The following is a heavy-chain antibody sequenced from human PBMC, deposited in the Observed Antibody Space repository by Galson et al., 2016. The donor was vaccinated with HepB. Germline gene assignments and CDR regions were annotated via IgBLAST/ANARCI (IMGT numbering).Heavy chain of an antibody. Sequence: SETLSLTCTVSGGSVSSGNYHWSWFRQPPGKGLEWIGYNHYSGNPTYNPSLKSRVTVSVDTSKNQFSLMLSSVTAADTAVYYCAGRRGASGTFYYWGQGSLVTVPS. CDR1: GGSVSSGNYH. CDR3: AGRRGASGTFYY. J-gene: IGHJ4*02. V-gene: IGHV4-61*01. D-gene: IGHD3-10*01. CDR2: NHYSGNP.